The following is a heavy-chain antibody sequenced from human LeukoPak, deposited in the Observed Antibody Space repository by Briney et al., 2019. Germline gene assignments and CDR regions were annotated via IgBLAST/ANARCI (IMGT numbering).Heavy chain of an antibody. V-gene: IGHV3-74*01. Sequence: GGSLRLSCAASGLTFSSYWMHWVRQAPGKGLVWVSRINTDGSTVYADSVRGRFTISRDNAKNSLYLQMSSLRAEDTAVYYCARVAAAVPDQWGQGTLVTVSS. CDR1: GLTFSSYW. CDR3: ARVAAAVPDQ. CDR2: INTDGST. D-gene: IGHD6-13*01. J-gene: IGHJ5*02.